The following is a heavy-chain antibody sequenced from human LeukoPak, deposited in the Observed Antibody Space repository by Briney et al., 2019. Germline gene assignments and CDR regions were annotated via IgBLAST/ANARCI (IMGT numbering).Heavy chain of an antibody. CDR3: ARLGYGGSGWYFDY. CDR1: GFTLSNYG. CDR2: IRHDESNK. Sequence: GGSLRLSCAASGFTLSNYGMQWVRQAPGKGLEWVAGIRHDESNKYFTDSVNGRFTISRDSSKNTLYLQMNSLRPEDTAVYYCARLGYGGSGWYFDYWGQGTLVTVSS. D-gene: IGHD6-19*01. V-gene: IGHV3-33*01. J-gene: IGHJ4*02.